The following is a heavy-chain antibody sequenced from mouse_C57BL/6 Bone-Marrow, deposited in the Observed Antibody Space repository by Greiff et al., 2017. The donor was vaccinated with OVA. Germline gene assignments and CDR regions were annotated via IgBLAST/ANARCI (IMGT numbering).Heavy chain of an antibody. V-gene: IGHV1-19*01. D-gene: IGHD1-1*01. CDR2: INPYNGGT. CDR1: GYTFTDYY. CDR3: ARDLDYFY. Sequence: VHVKQSGPVLVKPGASVKMSCKASGYTFTDYYMNWVKQSHGKSLEWIGVINPYNGGTSYNQKFKGKATLTVDKSSSTAYMELNSLTSEDSAVYYCARDLDYFYWGQGTTLTVSS. J-gene: IGHJ2*01.